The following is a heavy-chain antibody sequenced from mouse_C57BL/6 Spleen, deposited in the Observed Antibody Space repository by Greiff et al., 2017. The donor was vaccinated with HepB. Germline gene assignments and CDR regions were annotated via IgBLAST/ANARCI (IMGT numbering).Heavy chain of an antibody. CDR2: INPNNGGT. CDR3: APYDGYYGWYFDV. Sequence: EVKLQESGPELVKPGASVKIPCKASGYTFTDYNMDWVKQSHGKSLKWIGDINPNNGGTIYNQKFKGKATLTVYKSSSTAYMELRSLTSEDTAVYYCAPYDGYYGWYFDVWGTGTTVTVSS. V-gene: IGHV1-18*01. CDR1: GYTFTDYN. J-gene: IGHJ1*03. D-gene: IGHD2-3*01.